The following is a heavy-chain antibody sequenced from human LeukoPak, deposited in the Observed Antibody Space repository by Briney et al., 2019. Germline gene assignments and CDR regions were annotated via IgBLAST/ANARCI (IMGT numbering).Heavy chain of an antibody. CDR3: AREGPRIAAAANDY. CDR1: GGTFSSYA. D-gene: IGHD6-13*01. J-gene: IGHJ4*02. V-gene: IGHV1-69*05. Sequence: SVKVSCKASGGTFSSYAISWVRQAPGQGLEWMGGIIPIFGTANYAQKLQGRVTMTSDTSTSTVYMELSSLRSEDTAVYYCAREGPRIAAAANDYWGQGTLVTVSS. CDR2: IIPIFGTA.